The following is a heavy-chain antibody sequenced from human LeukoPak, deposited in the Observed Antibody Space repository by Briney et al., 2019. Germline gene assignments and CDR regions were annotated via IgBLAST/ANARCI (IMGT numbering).Heavy chain of an antibody. CDR3: ARGAVASISYFDS. J-gene: IGHJ4*02. V-gene: IGHV4-59*01. Sequence: SETLSLTCTVSGGSISSYYWSWIRQPPGKGLEWIGYIYYSGSTNYNPSLKSRVTISVDTSKNQFSLKLSSVTAADTAVYYCARGAVASISYFDSWGQGTLVTVSS. D-gene: IGHD5-12*01. CDR1: GGSISSYY. CDR2: IYYSGST.